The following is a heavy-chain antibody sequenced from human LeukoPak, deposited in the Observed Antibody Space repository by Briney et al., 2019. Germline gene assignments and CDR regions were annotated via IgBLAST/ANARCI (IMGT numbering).Heavy chain of an antibody. D-gene: IGHD1-26*01. CDR2: IYYSGST. CDR3: ARETVGATLQGRADAFDI. CDR1: GGSIGSGGYY. V-gene: IGHV4-31*03. Sequence: SQTLSLTCTVSGGSIGSGGYYWSWIRQHPGKGLEWIGYIYYSGSTYYNPSLKSRVTISVDTSKNQFSLKLSSVTAADTAVYYCARETVGATLQGRADAFDIWGQGTMVTVSS. J-gene: IGHJ3*02.